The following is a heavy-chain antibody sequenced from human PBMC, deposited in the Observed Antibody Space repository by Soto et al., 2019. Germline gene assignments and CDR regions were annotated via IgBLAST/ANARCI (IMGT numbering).Heavy chain of an antibody. CDR2: IWYDGSNK. D-gene: IGHD3-22*01. V-gene: IGHV3-33*01. CDR3: ARQTYYYDSSGYSNDYYGMDV. J-gene: IGHJ6*02. CDR1: GFIFNNYG. Sequence: GGSLRLSCAASGFIFNNYGMHWVRQAPGKGLEWVAVIWYDGSNKYYADSVKGRFTISRDNSKSTLYLQMNSLRAEDTAVYYCARQTYYYDSSGYSNDYYGMDVWGQGTTVTVSS.